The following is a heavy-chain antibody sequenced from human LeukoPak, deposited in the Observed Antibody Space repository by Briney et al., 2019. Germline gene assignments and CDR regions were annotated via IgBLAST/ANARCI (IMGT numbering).Heavy chain of an antibody. CDR2: INHSGST. D-gene: IGHD6-19*01. CDR3: ARLCYSSGWYSSNYYYMDV. J-gene: IGHJ6*03. CDR1: GGSISSSNW. V-gene: IGHV4-4*02. Sequence: SETLSLTCAVSGGSISSSNWWSWVRQPPGKGLEWIGEINHSGSTNYNPSLKSRVTISVDTSKNQFSLKLSSVTAADTAVYYCARLCYSSGWYSSNYYYMDVWGKGTTVTISS.